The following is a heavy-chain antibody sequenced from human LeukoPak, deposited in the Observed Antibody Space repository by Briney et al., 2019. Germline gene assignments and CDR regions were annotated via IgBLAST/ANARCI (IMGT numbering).Heavy chain of an antibody. CDR2: IYYSGST. D-gene: IGHD4-11*01. J-gene: IGHJ5*02. CDR1: GGSISSYY. V-gene: IGHV4-59*01. Sequence: SETLSLTCTVSGGSISSYYWSWIRQPPGKGLEWIGYIYYSGSTNYNPSLKSRVTISVDTSKNQFSLKLSSVTAADTAVYYCARAQKTSLDPWGQGTLVTVPS. CDR3: ARAQKTSLDP.